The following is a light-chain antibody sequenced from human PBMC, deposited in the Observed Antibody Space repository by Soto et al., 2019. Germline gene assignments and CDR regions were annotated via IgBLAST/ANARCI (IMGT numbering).Light chain of an antibody. CDR3: QQYNSFST. CDR2: DAS. J-gene: IGKJ1*01. Sequence: DIQMTQSPSTLSAFVGDRVTITCRASRTLGTYLAWYQQKPGKAPKLLIYDASRLQSGVPSRFSGSGYGTEFTLTISSLQPDDFATYYCQQYNSFSTFGQGTKVDIK. CDR1: RTLGTY. V-gene: IGKV1-5*01.